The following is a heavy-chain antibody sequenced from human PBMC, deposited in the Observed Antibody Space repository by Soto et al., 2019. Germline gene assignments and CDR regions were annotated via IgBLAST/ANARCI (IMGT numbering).Heavy chain of an antibody. CDR1: GFTFSSYW. CDR2: IKQDGSEK. Sequence: GGSLRLSCAASGFTFSSYWMSWVRQAPGKGLEWVANIKQDGSEKYYVDSVKGRFTISRDNAKNSLYLQMNSLRAEDTAVYYCARGSPPYSGYETYYFDYWGQGTLVTVFS. D-gene: IGHD5-12*01. V-gene: IGHV3-7*01. J-gene: IGHJ4*02. CDR3: ARGSPPYSGYETYYFDY.